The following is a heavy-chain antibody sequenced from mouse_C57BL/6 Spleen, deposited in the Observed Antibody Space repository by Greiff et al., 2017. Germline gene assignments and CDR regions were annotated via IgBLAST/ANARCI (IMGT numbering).Heavy chain of an antibody. CDR2: IDPSDSYT. D-gene: IGHD2-1*01. CDR3: AREDGNPARDD. J-gene: IGHJ2*01. V-gene: IGHV1-59*01. CDR1: GYTFTSYW. Sequence: QVQLQQPGAELVRPGTSVKLSCKASGYTFTSYWMHWVKQRPGQGLEWIGVIDPSDSYTNYNQKFKGKATLTVDTSSSTAYMQLSSLTSEDSAVYYCAREDGNPARDDWGQGTTVTVSS.